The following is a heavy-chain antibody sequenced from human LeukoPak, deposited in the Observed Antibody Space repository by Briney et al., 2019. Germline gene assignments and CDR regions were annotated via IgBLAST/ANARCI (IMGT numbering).Heavy chain of an antibody. CDR2: IYYSGSTYYNGST. J-gene: IGHJ1*01. Sequence: SETLSLTCTVSGASITSSTYYWGWIRQPPGKGLEWIGSIYYSGSTYYNGSTSYNPSLKSRVTISVDTSKNQFSLKLSSVTAADTAVYYCARGDNDYGDYEYFQHWGQGTLVTVSS. V-gene: IGHV4-39*07. CDR3: ARGDNDYGDYEYFQH. D-gene: IGHD4-17*01. CDR1: GASITSSTYY.